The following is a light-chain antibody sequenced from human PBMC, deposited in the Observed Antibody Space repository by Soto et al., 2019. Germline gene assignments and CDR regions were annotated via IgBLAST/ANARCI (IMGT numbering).Light chain of an antibody. Sequence: DIQMTQSPSSLSASVGDRVTITCRASQDISNFLAWFQQKPGKVPKSLISSASTLLSGVPSRFSGDGSATDFTLTISSLQPEDFATYYCQHYYTYPRTFGQGTTVEMK. V-gene: IGKV1-16*01. CDR3: QHYYTYPRT. CDR2: SAS. J-gene: IGKJ1*01. CDR1: QDISNF.